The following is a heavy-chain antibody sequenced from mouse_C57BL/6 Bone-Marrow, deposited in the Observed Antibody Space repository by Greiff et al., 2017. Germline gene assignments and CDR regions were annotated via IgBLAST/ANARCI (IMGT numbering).Heavy chain of an antibody. D-gene: IGHD2-10*02. CDR3: ARSRYGNFLDY. CDR1: GYSFTGYY. J-gene: IGHJ2*01. CDR2: INPSTGGT. V-gene: IGHV1-42*01. Sequence: VQLQQSGPELVKPGASVKISCKASGYSFTGYYMNWVKQSPEKSLEWIGEINPSTGGTTSNQKFKAKATLTVDKSSSTAYMQLKSLTSEDSAVYYCARSRYGNFLDYWGQGTTLTVSS.